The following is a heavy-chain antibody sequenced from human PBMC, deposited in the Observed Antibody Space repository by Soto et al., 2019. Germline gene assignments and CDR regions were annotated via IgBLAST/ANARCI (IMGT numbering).Heavy chain of an antibody. CDR2: ISWTGGPI. CDR1: GFNFNDYG. J-gene: IGHJ4*02. Sequence: EVQFVESGGGLVQPGRSLRLSCAASGFNFNDYGMHWVRQVPGKGLEWVSGISWTGGPIGYSDSVKGRFTISRDNAKNALYLQMNSLRAADTALYYSTTDIRRNGDSGPHYLDYWGQGTLVTVSS. D-gene: IGHD2-21*02. V-gene: IGHV3-9*01. CDR3: TTDIRRNGDSGPHYLDY.